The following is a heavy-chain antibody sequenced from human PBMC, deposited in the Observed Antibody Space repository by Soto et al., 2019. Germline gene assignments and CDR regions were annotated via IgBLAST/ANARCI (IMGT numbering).Heavy chain of an antibody. CDR2: ISAYNGNT. CDR1: GYTFTSYG. CDR3: ARDKSGWDSFDY. Sequence: ASVKVSCKASGYTFTSYGSSWVRQAPGQGLEWMGWISAYNGNTNYAQKLQGRVTMTTDTSTSTAYMELRSLRSDDTAVYYCARDKSGWDSFDYWGQGTLVTVSS. V-gene: IGHV1-18*01. J-gene: IGHJ4*02. D-gene: IGHD6-19*01.